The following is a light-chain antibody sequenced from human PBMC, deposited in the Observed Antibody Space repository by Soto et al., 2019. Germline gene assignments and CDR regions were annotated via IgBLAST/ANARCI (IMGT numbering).Light chain of an antibody. CDR2: LNSDGSH. CDR1: SGHSSYA. J-gene: IGLJ2*01. CDR3: QTWGTGIYVV. Sequence: QPVLTQSPSASASLGASVKLTCTLSSGHSSYAIAWHQQQPEKGPRYLMKLNSDGSHSKGDGIPDRFSGSSSGAERYLTISSLPSEDEADYYCQTWGTGIYVVFGGGTQLTVL. V-gene: IGLV4-69*01.